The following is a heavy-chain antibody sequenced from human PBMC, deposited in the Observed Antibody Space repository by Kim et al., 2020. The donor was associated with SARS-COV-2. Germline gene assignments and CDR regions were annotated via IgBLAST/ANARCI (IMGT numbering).Heavy chain of an antibody. CDR3: AGKKGGQTSFDY. CDR1: GFTLEDYA. V-gene: IGHV3-9*01. J-gene: IGHJ4*02. Sequence: SLRLSCAVSGFTLEDYAMHWVRQTPGKGLEWDSGIGWNSSGIVYADSVKGRFTISRDNATNSLYLQMNSLTTEDTALYYCAGKKGGQTSFDYWGQGT. D-gene: IGHD3-16*01. CDR2: IGWNSSGI.